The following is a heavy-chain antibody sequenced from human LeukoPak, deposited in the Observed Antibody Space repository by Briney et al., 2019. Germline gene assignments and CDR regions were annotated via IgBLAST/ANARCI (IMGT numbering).Heavy chain of an antibody. V-gene: IGHV3-74*01. J-gene: IGHJ4*02. CDR1: GFTLSRYW. CDR2: INSDGSAT. Sequence: QPGGSLRLSCAASGFTLSRYWMHWVRQAPGKGLVWVSRINSDGSATSYADSVKGRFTISRDNAKNTVYLQMNSLRAEDTAVYYCARGMTGYTSGWYDFDYWGQGTLVTVSS. D-gene: IGHD6-19*01. CDR3: ARGMTGYTSGWYDFDY.